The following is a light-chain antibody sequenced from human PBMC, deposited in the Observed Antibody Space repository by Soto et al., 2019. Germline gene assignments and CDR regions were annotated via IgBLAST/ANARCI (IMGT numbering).Light chain of an antibody. Sequence: EILMTQSPATLSVSPGERATLSCRASQSVSTNLAWYQQKPGQGPRLLIYGASTRATGIPARFSGSGSGTDFTLTISSLQSEDFAVYYCQQYSKWPPFTFGQGTRLEIQ. J-gene: IGKJ5*01. CDR1: QSVSTN. V-gene: IGKV3-15*01. CDR2: GAS. CDR3: QQYSKWPPFT.